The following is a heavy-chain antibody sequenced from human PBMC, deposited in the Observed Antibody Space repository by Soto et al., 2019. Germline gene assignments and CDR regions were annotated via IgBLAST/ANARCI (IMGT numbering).Heavy chain of an antibody. D-gene: IGHD3-16*01. CDR2: ISAYNGDT. J-gene: IGHJ5*02. Sequence: ASVKVSCKASGYTFTTYSINWVRQAPGQGLEWMGWISAYNGDTDYAQNFQGRVTMTTDTSTSTAYMELRSLRSDDTAIYYCARQALRITREAQKCFDPWGQGTMVTVSS. V-gene: IGHV1-18*01. CDR3: ARQALRITREAQKCFDP. CDR1: GYTFTTYS.